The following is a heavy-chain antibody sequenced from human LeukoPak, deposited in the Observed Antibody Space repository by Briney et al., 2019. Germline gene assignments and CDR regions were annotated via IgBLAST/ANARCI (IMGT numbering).Heavy chain of an antibody. J-gene: IGHJ4*02. CDR3: AREDGSSGYDDF. CDR1: GYSLTSTSF. V-gene: IGHV4-38-2*02. D-gene: IGHD5-12*01. CDR2: INHLGSA. Sequence: SETLSLTCSVSGYSLTSTSFWAWIRQTPGKGLEWIGSINHLGSAYYNPSLESRVTISVDTSKNHFSLNLKSVTAADTAVYYCAREDGSSGYDDFWGQGTLVTVSS.